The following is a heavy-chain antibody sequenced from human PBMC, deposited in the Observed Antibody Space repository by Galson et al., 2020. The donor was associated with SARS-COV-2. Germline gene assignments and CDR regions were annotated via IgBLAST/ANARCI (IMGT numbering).Heavy chain of an antibody. CDR2: IFPSGST. D-gene: IGHD7-27*01. CDR3: ARVELGDGAFDY. V-gene: IGHV4-61*02. Sequence: SETLSLTCTVSGGSISVGSFYWNWIRQPAGKGLEWIGRIFPSGSTNYNPSLKSRVALSIDTSNNQFSLKLNSVTAADTAIYYCARVELGDGAFDYWGQGALVTVSS. CDR1: GGSISVGSFY. J-gene: IGHJ4*02.